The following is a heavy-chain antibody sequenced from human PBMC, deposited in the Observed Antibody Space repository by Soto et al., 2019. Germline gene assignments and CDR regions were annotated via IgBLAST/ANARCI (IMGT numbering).Heavy chain of an antibody. CDR3: ARDFVVGGPTINYYYGMDV. D-gene: IGHD1-26*01. Sequence: PGGSLRLSCAASGFTVSSTYMSWVRQAPGKGLEWISIIYSAGNTYYADSVKGRFTISRDNSKNTLYLQMNSLGAEDTAVYYCARDFVVGGPTINYYYGMDVWGQGT. V-gene: IGHV3-66*01. CDR1: GFTVSSTY. CDR2: IYSAGNT. J-gene: IGHJ6*02.